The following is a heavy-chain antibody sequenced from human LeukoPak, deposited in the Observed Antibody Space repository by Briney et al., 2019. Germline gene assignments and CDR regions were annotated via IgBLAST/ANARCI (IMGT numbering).Heavy chain of an antibody. V-gene: IGHV3-7*01. CDR1: GFTFSSYG. D-gene: IGHD1-26*01. CDR3: ATDKIVGASKFDY. CDR2: IKQDGSEK. Sequence: PGGSLRLSCAASGFTFSSYGMHWVRQAPGKGLEWVANIKQDGSEKHYVDSVKGRFTISRDNAKNSVYLQMSSLRTEDTAVYYCATDKIVGASKFDYWGQGTLVTVSS. J-gene: IGHJ4*02.